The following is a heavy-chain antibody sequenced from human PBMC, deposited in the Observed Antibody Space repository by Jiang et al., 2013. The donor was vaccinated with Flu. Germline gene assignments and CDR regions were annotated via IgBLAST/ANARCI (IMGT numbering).Heavy chain of an antibody. D-gene: IGHD6-13*01. CDR1: GDSISRNNYY. V-gene: IGHV4-39*01. Sequence: SLTCSVSGDSISRNNYYWGWIRQPPGKGLEWIGTIDYSGSTYYNPSLKSRVTISIDTSKNQFSLKLSSVTAADTAVYYCARAGWEQQLVDYWGQGTLVTVSS. CDR3: ARAGWEQQLVDY. J-gene: IGHJ4*02. CDR2: IDYSGST.